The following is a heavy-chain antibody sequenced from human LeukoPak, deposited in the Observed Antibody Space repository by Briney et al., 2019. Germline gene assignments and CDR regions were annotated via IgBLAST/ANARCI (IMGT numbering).Heavy chain of an antibody. D-gene: IGHD3-10*01. CDR3: ASGYGSGSYGAFDI. J-gene: IGHJ3*02. Sequence: GGSLRLSCAASGFTFSSYAMHWVRQAPGKGLEWVAVISYDGSNKYYADSVKGRFTISRDNSKNTLYLQMNSLGAEDTAVYYCASGYGSGSYGAFDIWGQGTMVTVSS. V-gene: IGHV3-30*04. CDR2: ISYDGSNK. CDR1: GFTFSSYA.